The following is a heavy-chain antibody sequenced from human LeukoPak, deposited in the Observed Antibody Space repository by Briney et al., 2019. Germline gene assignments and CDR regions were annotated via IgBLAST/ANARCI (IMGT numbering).Heavy chain of an antibody. D-gene: IGHD1-26*01. Sequence: SVKVSCKASGGTFSSYTISWVRQAPGQGLEWMGRIIPILGIANYAQKFQGRVTITADKSTSTAYMELSSLRSEDTAVYYCASSVGATRGINYYYMDVWGKGTTVTVSS. CDR3: ASSVGATRGINYYYMDV. V-gene: IGHV1-69*02. CDR2: IIPILGIA. J-gene: IGHJ6*03. CDR1: GGTFSSYT.